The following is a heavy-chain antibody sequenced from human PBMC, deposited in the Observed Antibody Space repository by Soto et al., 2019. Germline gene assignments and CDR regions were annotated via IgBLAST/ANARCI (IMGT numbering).Heavy chain of an antibody. CDR2: IYYSGST. D-gene: IGHD3-3*01. V-gene: IGHV4-39*01. CDR1: GGSISSSSYY. J-gene: IGHJ4*02. Sequence: SETLSLTCTVSGGSISSSSYYWGWIRQPPGKGLEWIGSIYYSGSTYYNPSLKSRVTISVDTSKNQFSLKLSSVTAADTAVYYCARHLLKDRVIRFLEWLPAFFDYWGQGTLVTVSS. CDR3: ARHLLKDRVIRFLEWLPAFFDY.